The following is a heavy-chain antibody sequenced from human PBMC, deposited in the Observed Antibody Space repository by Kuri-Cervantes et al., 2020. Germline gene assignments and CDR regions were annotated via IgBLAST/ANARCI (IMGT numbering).Heavy chain of an antibody. CDR1: GGSISSYY. CDR3: ARRDYGDYAFAFDI. V-gene: IGHV4-39*01. J-gene: IGHJ3*02. D-gene: IGHD4-17*01. Sequence: GSLRLSCTVSGGSISSYYWGWIRQPPGKGLEWIGSIYYSGSTYYNPSLKSRVTISVDTSKNQFSLKLSSVTAADTAVYYCARRDYGDYAFAFDIWGQGTMVTVSS. CDR2: IYYSGST.